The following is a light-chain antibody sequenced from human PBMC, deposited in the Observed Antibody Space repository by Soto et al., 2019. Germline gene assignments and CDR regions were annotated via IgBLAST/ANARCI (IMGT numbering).Light chain of an antibody. CDR2: GAS. V-gene: IGKV3-20*01. Sequence: QSVSSSYLAWYQQKPGQAPRLLIYGASSRATGIPDRFSGSGSGTDFTLTISRLEPEDFAVYYCQQYGSSPFTFGQGTRLEIK. CDR3: QQYGSSPFT. J-gene: IGKJ5*01. CDR1: QSVSSSY.